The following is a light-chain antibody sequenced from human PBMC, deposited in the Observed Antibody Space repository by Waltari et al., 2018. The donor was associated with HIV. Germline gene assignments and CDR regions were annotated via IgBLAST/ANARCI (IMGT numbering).Light chain of an antibody. V-gene: IGLV3-10*01. CDR1: ALPKKY. Sequence: SYELTQPPSVSVSPGQTARITCSGAALPKKYASWYQQKSGQAPALVIYVDTKRPSGVPVRFSGSSSGTMATLTISGAQVEDEADYYCYSTDSSGNHRVFGGGTKLTVL. CDR2: VDT. J-gene: IGLJ3*02. CDR3: YSTDSSGNHRV.